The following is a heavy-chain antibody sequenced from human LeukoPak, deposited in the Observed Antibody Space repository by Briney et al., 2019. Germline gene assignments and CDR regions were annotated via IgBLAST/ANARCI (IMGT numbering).Heavy chain of an antibody. Sequence: ASVKVSCKASGYTFSDYYIHWVRQAPGQGLEWMGWISAYNGNTNYAQKLQGRVTMTTDTSTSTAYMELRSLRSDDTAVYYCASPLYSSSGDYWGQGTLVTVSS. CDR3: ASPLYSSSGDY. CDR2: ISAYNGNT. V-gene: IGHV1-18*04. CDR1: GYTFSDYY. D-gene: IGHD6-13*01. J-gene: IGHJ4*02.